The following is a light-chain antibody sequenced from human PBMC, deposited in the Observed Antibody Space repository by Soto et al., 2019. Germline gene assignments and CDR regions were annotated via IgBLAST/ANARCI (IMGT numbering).Light chain of an antibody. CDR3: AAWDDSPNARYV. CDR1: SSNIATKS. CDR2: SNS. V-gene: IGLV1-44*01. J-gene: IGLJ1*01. Sequence: QSALTQPPSASGTPGQRVTISCSGSSSNIATKSVNWYQQLPGTAPKLLIYSNSQRSSGVPDRFSGSKSGTSASLAIRGLQSEDEADYYCAAWDDSPNARYVFGTGTKLTVL.